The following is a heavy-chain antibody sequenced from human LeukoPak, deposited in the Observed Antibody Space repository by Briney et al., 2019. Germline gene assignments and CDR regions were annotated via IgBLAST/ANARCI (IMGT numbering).Heavy chain of an antibody. CDR1: GGSISSYY. V-gene: IGHV4-59*08. J-gene: IGHJ3*02. Sequence: PSETLSLTCTVSGGSISSYYWSWIRQPPGKGLEWIGYIYYSGTTNYNPSPTRRVTISVDTSKNQFSLKLSSVTAADTAVYSCARHYDILTGYRTDAFDMWGQGTMVTVSS. CDR3: ARHYDILTGYRTDAFDM. CDR2: IYYSGTT. D-gene: IGHD3-9*01.